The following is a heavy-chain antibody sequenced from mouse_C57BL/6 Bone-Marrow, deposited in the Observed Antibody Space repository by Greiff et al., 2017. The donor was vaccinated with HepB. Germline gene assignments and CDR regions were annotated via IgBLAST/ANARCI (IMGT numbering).Heavy chain of an antibody. D-gene: IGHD2-12*01. V-gene: IGHV1-81*01. CDR3: ARHCYSFAY. CDR1: GYTFTSYG. J-gene: IGHJ3*01. Sequence: VQLQQPGAELVKPGASVKMSCKASGYTFTSYGISWVKQRTGQGLEWIGEIYPRSGNTYYNEKFKGKATLTADKSSSTAYMELRSLTSEDSAVYFCARHCYSFAYWGQGTLVTVSA. CDR2: IYPRSGNT.